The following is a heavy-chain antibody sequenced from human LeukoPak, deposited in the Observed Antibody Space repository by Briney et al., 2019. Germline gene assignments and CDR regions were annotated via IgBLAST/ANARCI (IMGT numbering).Heavy chain of an antibody. CDR3: ARIDSSGGSPQMDY. CDR1: AFSLSTSRMS. J-gene: IGHJ4*02. Sequence: SGPALVKPTQTLTLTCTFSAFSLSTSRMSVSWIRQPPGKALEWLARIDWDDDKFYATSLKTRLTISKDTSRNQVVLTLTNVDPVDTATYYCARIDSSGGSPQMDYWGQGTLVTVSS. D-gene: IGHD6-19*01. CDR2: IDWDDDK. V-gene: IGHV2-70*17.